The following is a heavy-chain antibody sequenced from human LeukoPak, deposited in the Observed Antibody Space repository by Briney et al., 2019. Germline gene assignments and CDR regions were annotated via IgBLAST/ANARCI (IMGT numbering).Heavy chain of an antibody. V-gene: IGHV3-21*01. D-gene: IGHD2-21*01. Sequence: GGSLRLSCAASGFTFSSYSMNWVRQAPGKGLEWVSSISSSSSYIYYADSVKGRFTISRDNAKNSLYLQMNSLRAEDTAVYYCARDLNGDCYYYLGQGTLVTISS. CDR1: GFTFSSYS. J-gene: IGHJ4*02. CDR3: ARDLNGDCYYY. CDR2: ISSSSSYI.